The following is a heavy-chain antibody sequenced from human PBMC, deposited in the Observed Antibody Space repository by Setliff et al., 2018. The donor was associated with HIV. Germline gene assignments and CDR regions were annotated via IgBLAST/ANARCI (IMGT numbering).Heavy chain of an antibody. CDR3: ARPNYYDSSGSFDY. CDR2: INSDGSST. D-gene: IGHD3-22*01. CDR1: GFTFSSYW. Sequence: PGGSLRLSCAASGFTFSSYWMHWVRQAPGKGLVWVSRINSDGSSTHYADSVKGRFTISRDNAKNSLYLQMNSLRAEDTAVYYCARPNYYDSSGSFDYWGQGTLVTVSS. V-gene: IGHV3-74*01. J-gene: IGHJ4*02.